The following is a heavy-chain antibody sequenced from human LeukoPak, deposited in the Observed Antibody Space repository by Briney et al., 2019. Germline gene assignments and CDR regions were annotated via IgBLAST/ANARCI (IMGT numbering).Heavy chain of an antibody. Sequence: ASVKVSCKASGYTFTSYYMHWVRQAPGQGLEWMGIINPSGGSTSYAQKFQGRVTMTRDTSTSTVYMELSSLRSEDTAVYYCAREGGGVVVPAATDGIDYWGQGTLVTVSS. CDR2: INPSGGST. CDR1: GYTFTSYY. J-gene: IGHJ4*02. D-gene: IGHD2-2*01. V-gene: IGHV1-46*01. CDR3: AREGGGVVVPAATDGIDY.